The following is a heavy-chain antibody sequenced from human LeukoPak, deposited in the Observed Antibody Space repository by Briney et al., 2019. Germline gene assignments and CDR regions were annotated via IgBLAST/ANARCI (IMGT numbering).Heavy chain of an antibody. V-gene: IGHV3-21*01. Sequence: GGSLRLSCAASGFTFSSYSMNWGRQAPGKGLEWVSSISSSSSYIYYADSVKGRFTISRDNAKNSLYLQMNSLRAEDTAVYYCAKDRLRDGYLFDYWGQGTLVTVSS. CDR2: ISSSSSYI. D-gene: IGHD5-24*01. J-gene: IGHJ4*02. CDR3: AKDRLRDGYLFDY. CDR1: GFTFSSYS.